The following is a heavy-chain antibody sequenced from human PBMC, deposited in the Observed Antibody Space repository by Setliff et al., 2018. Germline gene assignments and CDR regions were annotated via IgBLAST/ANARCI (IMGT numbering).Heavy chain of an antibody. J-gene: IGHJ4*02. CDR1: GGPLSGFS. Sequence: PSETLSLTCTVYGGPLSGFSWNWIRQSPGGGLEWIGEITDTGRTKYIPSLKSRVTISIHMSWNQFSLRLSSLTAADTAVYYCARGTGVYDYVWGSYRSLLSWYFDYWGQGTLVTVSS. D-gene: IGHD3-16*02. CDR2: ITDTGRT. V-gene: IGHV4-34*01. CDR3: ARGTGVYDYVWGSYRSLLSWYFDY.